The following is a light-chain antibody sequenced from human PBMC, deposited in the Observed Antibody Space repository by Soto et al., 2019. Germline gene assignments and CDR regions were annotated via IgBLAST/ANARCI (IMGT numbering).Light chain of an antibody. Sequence: QSVLTQPPSVSGAPGQRVTISCTGSSSNIGAGYDVHWYQQLPGTAPKLLIYGNSNRPSGVPDRFSGSKSGTSASLAITGRQAEDEADYYCQSYDSSLSGSYVFGTGTQLTVL. CDR2: GNS. V-gene: IGLV1-40*01. CDR1: SSNIGAGYD. CDR3: QSYDSSLSGSYV. J-gene: IGLJ1*01.